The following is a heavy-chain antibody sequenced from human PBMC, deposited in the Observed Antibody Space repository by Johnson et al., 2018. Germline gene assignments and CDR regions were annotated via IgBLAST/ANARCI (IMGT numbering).Heavy chain of an antibody. D-gene: IGHD3-3*01. CDR2: ISWNSGSI. CDR3: AKDKSDFWSGYYKDYGMDV. V-gene: IGHV3-9*01. J-gene: IGHJ6*02. CDR1: GFTFDDYA. Sequence: VQSGRSLRLSCAAXGFTFDDYAMHWVRQAPGKGLEWVSGISWNSGSIGYADSVKGRFTVSRDNAKKSLYLQMNSLRAEDTALYYCAKDKSDFWSGYYKDYGMDVWGQGTTVTVSS.